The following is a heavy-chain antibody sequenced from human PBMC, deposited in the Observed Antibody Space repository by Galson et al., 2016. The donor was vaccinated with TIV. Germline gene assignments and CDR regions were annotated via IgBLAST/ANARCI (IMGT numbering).Heavy chain of an antibody. Sequence: SLRLSCAGSGFTFSSYSMTWVRQAPGKGLEWVSYIRNSRGSIYYADSVKGRFTISRDNAKNSLYPQMNSLRVEDTAVSYCARDKERSWWYFWFDPWGQGTLVTVSS. CDR1: GFTFSSYS. CDR3: ARDKERSWWYFWFDP. V-gene: IGHV3-48*04. J-gene: IGHJ5*02. CDR2: IRNSRGSI. D-gene: IGHD2-15*01.